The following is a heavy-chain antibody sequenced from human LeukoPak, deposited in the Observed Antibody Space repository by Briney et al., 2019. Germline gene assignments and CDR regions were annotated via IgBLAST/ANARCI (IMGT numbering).Heavy chain of an antibody. CDR3: AREALTGTTANYYYCMDV. CDR2: IHYSGST. V-gene: IGHV4-31*03. Sequence: PSETLSLTCTVSGGSISSGDYYWSWIRQHPGKGLEWIGYIHYSGSTYYNPSLRSRVIMSVDTSENQLSLKLSSVTAADTAVYYCAREALTGTTANYYYCMDVWGKGTTLTVSS. CDR1: GGSISSGDYY. D-gene: IGHD1-20*01. J-gene: IGHJ6*03.